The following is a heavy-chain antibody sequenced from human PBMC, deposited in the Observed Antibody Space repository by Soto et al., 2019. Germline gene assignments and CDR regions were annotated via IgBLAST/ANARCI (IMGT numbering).Heavy chain of an antibody. Sequence: PGGSLRLSCAASGFTFSSYSMVWVRQAPEKGLEWVSSIGGSSGHIYYADSLKGRFTISRDNAMNSLYLQMNSLRVDDTAVYYCARTNGAYSNYFDYWGQGTLVTVSS. D-gene: IGHD2-8*01. CDR1: GFTFSSYS. CDR3: ARTNGAYSNYFDY. V-gene: IGHV3-21*01. CDR2: IGGSSGHI. J-gene: IGHJ4*02.